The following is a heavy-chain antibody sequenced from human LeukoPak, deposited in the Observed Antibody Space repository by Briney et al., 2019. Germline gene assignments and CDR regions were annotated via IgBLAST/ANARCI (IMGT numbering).Heavy chain of an antibody. J-gene: IGHJ4*01. V-gene: IGHV4-59*08. Sequence: SETLSLTCTVSDGSINNYYWTWIRQPPGKGLEWIGCIHYSGSTNYNPSLKSRVTISIGTSKKDFSLKLTSVTAAYTAMYYCAIGAALLTDKYFDYWGHGTLVTVSS. CDR1: DGSINNYY. D-gene: IGHD5-18*01. CDR3: AIGAALLTDKYFDY. CDR2: IHYSGST.